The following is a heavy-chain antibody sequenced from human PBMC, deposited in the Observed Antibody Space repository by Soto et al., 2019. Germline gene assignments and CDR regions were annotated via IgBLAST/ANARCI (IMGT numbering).Heavy chain of an antibody. Sequence: QVQLVQSGAEVKKPGSSMKVSCKASGGSFGSYAINWVRQAPGRRLEWMGGIIPLYGTVNDAQKFQGRVTITADKSTTTVYMELSNLGSEDTALYYCARGVAYSSNWFDLWGPGTLVTVSS. CDR2: IIPLYGTV. CDR1: GGSFGSYA. J-gene: IGHJ5*02. V-gene: IGHV1-69*06. CDR3: ARGVAYSSNWFDL. D-gene: IGHD4-4*01.